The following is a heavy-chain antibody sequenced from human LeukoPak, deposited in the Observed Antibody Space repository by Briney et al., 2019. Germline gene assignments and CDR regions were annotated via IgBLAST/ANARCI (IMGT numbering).Heavy chain of an antibody. Sequence: QTGGSLRLSCAASGFTFSSYAMSWVRQAPGKGLEWVSAISGSGGSTYYADSVKGRFTISRDNSKNTLYLQMNSLRAEDTAVYYCAKASEDYGDSFPFDYWGQGTLVTVSS. CDR1: GFTFSSYA. V-gene: IGHV3-23*01. J-gene: IGHJ4*02. CDR2: ISGSGGST. D-gene: IGHD4-17*01. CDR3: AKASEDYGDSFPFDY.